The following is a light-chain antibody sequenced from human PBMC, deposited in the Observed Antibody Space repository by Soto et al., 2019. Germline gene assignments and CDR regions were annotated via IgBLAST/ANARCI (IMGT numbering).Light chain of an antibody. CDR2: AAS. J-gene: IGKJ1*01. V-gene: IGKV1-39*01. CDR3: QQSYTTPPWT. CDR1: QSVSRY. Sequence: DIQMTQSPSSLSASVGDRVTIACRASQSVSRYLNWYQQKPGKAPKLLIYAASILQSGVPSRFSGRESGADFTLTISSLQPEDFATYYCQQSYTTPPWTFGQGTTVEIK.